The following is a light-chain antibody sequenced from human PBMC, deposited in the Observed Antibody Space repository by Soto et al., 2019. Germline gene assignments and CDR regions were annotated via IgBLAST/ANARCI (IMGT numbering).Light chain of an antibody. Sequence: QSALTQPASVSGAPGQSITISCTGTNSDLNYVSWHQQHPGKAPKLMIYEVSNRPSGVSNRFSGSKSGNTASLTISGLQAEDEADYYFSSSTSRTTVVFGPGTKDTVL. CDR1: NSDLNY. CDR3: SSSTSRTTVV. CDR2: EVS. J-gene: IGLJ1*01. V-gene: IGLV2-14*01.